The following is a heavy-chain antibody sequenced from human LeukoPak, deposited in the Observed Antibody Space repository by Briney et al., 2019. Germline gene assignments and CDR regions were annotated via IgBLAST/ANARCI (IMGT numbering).Heavy chain of an antibody. Sequence: SETLSLTCTVSGGSISSYYWSWIRQPPGKGLEWIGYIYYSGSTNYNPSLKSRVTISVDTSKNQFSLKLGSVTAADTAVYYCVRSGSYYWGIDYWGQGTLVTVSS. CDR3: VRSGSYYWGIDY. J-gene: IGHJ4*02. D-gene: IGHD1-26*01. CDR2: IYYSGST. CDR1: GGSISSYY. V-gene: IGHV4-59*01.